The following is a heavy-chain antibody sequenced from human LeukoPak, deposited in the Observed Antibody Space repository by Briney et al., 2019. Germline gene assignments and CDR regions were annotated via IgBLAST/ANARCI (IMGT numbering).Heavy chain of an antibody. CDR1: GFTFSNSW. J-gene: IGHJ4*02. CDR2: IKKDGSDK. V-gene: IGHV3-7*05. CDR3: AGSGY. D-gene: IGHD2-8*02. Sequence: GGSLRLSCATSGFTFSNSWMSWVRQAPGKGLEWVASIKKDGSDKYFVDSAKGRFTISRDNAKNSLFLQMNSLKAEDTAVYYCAGSGYWGQGTLVTVSS.